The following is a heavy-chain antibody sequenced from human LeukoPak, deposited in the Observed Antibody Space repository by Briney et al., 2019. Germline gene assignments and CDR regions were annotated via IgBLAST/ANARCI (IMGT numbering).Heavy chain of an antibody. CDR3: ARGRDFWSGYFSTGPGPERYNWFDP. D-gene: IGHD3-3*01. J-gene: IGHJ5*02. CDR1: GGSFSGYY. Sequence: SETLSLTCAVYGGSFSGYYWSWIRQPPGKGLEWIGELNHSGSTNYNPSLKSRVTISVDTSKNQFSLKLSSVTAADTAVYYCARGRDFWSGYFSTGPGPERYNWFDPWGQGTLVTVSS. CDR2: LNHSGST. V-gene: IGHV4-34*01.